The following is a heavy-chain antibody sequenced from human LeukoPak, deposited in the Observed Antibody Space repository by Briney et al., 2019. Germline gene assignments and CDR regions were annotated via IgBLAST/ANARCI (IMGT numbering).Heavy chain of an antibody. CDR3: VRERDWDVSGMDV. D-gene: IGHD2-21*02. CDR2: IYPSGST. J-gene: IGHJ6*02. Sequence: SQTLSLTCTVAAGSISSYHWSWIRQSAGKGLEWIGRIYPSGSTNYNPSLESRVTMSIDTSRNQFSLKLNSVTAADTAVYYCVRERDWDVSGMDVWGRGTTVTVSS. CDR1: AGSISSYH. V-gene: IGHV4-4*07.